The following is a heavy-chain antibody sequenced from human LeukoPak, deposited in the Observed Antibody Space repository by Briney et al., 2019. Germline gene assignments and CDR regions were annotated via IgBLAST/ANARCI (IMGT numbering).Heavy chain of an antibody. CDR2: IYYTGST. D-gene: IGHD2/OR15-2a*01. J-gene: IGHJ4*02. CDR3: ARFENYFDSITHYLDY. Sequence: IPSETLSLTCTVSGGSIYNYYWSWVRQPPGKGLEWTGYIYYTGSTNCNPSLESRVTMSVDTSKNQFSLKLTSVTAADTAVYYCARFENYFDSITHYLDYWGQGILVTVSS. V-gene: IGHV4-59*01. CDR1: GGSIYNYY.